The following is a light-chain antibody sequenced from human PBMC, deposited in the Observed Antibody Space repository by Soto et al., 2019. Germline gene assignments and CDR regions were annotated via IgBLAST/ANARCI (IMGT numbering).Light chain of an antibody. CDR2: DVS. Sequence: QSVLTQPASVSGSPGQSITISCTGTSSDVGNYNLVSWYQQHPGKAPKLMIYDVSKRPSGVSNRFSGSKSGNTASLTISGLQADDEADYYCCSHAGDSYVFGTGTKVTV. CDR1: SSDVGNYNL. J-gene: IGLJ1*01. CDR3: CSHAGDSYV. V-gene: IGLV2-23*02.